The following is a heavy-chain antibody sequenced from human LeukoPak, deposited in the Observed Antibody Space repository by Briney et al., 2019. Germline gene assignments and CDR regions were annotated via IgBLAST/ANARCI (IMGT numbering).Heavy chain of an antibody. V-gene: IGHV4-59*01. CDR3: AGYGSATAISR. CDR1: GGSISSYY. D-gene: IGHD3-10*01. Sequence: PSETLSLTCTGSGGSISSYYWSWIRQPPAKGLEWIGYIYYSGSTNYNASLNRRGTISVDTSKNQFSLKLSSVTAADTAVYYCAGYGSATAISRWGQGTLVTVSS. J-gene: IGHJ4*02. CDR2: IYYSGST.